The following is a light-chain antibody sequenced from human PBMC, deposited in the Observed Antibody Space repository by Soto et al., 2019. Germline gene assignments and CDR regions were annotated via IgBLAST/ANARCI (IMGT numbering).Light chain of an antibody. CDR2: GAS. CDR3: HQYVGSPWT. Sequence: EIVLTQSPGTLSLSPGERATLSCRASQSVNSFLAWFQQKPGQAPRLLIYGASNRATGIPDRFSGSGSETDFTLTITRLEPEDFALYYCHQYVGSPWTFGQGTKVENK. V-gene: IGKV3-20*01. CDR1: QSVNSF. J-gene: IGKJ1*01.